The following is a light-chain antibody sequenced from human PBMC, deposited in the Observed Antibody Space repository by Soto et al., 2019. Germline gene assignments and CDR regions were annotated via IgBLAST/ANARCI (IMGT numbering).Light chain of an antibody. J-gene: IGLJ2*01. CDR2: QDN. Sequence: SYELTQPPSVSVSPGRTASITCSGDNLGKKYVSWYQQKPGQAPVVAIYQDNKRPSGIPERISGSNSGNTATLTIGGTQAVDGADYYCQAWDSSTVLFGGGTRLTVL. CDR3: QAWDSSTVL. V-gene: IGLV3-1*01. CDR1: NLGKKY.